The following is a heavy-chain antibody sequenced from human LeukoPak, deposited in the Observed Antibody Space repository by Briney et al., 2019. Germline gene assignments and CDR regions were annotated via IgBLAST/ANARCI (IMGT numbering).Heavy chain of an antibody. CDR3: ARLGYCSSTSCYDNEAFDI. Sequence: QPGGSLRLSCAASGFTFSSYWMSWVRQAPGKGLEWVANIKQDGSEKYYVDSVKGRFTISRDNAKNSLYLQMNSLRAEDTAVYYCARLGYCSSTSCYDNEAFDIWGQGTMVTVSS. D-gene: IGHD2-2*03. CDR1: GFTFSSYW. J-gene: IGHJ3*02. CDR2: IKQDGSEK. V-gene: IGHV3-7*01.